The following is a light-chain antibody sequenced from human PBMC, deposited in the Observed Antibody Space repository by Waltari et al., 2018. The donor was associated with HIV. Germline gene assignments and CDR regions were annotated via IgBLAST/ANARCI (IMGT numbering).Light chain of an antibody. CDR1: SSNIGSNY. CDR2: RNG. Sequence: QSVLTQQPSASGTPGQRVSISCSGSSSNIGSNYVYWYQQLPGTAPKLLLYRNGGGPSGVADRVTGSKSGTSASLAMIGVRSEDEADYYCAAWDDSLSAWVFGGRTKLTVL. CDR3: AAWDDSLSAWV. V-gene: IGLV1-47*01. J-gene: IGLJ3*02.